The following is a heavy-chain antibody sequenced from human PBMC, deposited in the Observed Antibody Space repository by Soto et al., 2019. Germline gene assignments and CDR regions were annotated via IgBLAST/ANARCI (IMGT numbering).Heavy chain of an antibody. J-gene: IGHJ4*02. Sequence: QVQLVESGGGVVQPGRSLRLSCAASGFTFSSYAMHWVRQAPGKGLEWVAVISYDGSNKYYADSVKGRFTISRDNSKNTLYLQMNSLRAEDTAVYYCARGAKGFYWRWGQGTLVTVYS. CDR2: ISYDGSNK. D-gene: IGHD3-3*01. CDR3: ARGAKGFYWR. V-gene: IGHV3-30-3*01. CDR1: GFTFSSYA.